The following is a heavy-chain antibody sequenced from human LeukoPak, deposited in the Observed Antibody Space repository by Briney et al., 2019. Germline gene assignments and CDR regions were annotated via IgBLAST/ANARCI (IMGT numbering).Heavy chain of an antibody. CDR3: ARRDIFLWFGGGGYYFDY. V-gene: IGHV4-39*01. Sequence: SETLSLTCTVSGGSISSSSYYWGWIRQPPGKGLEWIGSIYYSGSTYYNPSLKSRVTISVDTSKNQFSLKLSSVTAADTAVYYCARRDIFLWFGGGGYYFDYWGQGTLVTVSS. CDR2: IYYSGST. CDR1: GGSISSSSYY. D-gene: IGHD3-10*01. J-gene: IGHJ4*02.